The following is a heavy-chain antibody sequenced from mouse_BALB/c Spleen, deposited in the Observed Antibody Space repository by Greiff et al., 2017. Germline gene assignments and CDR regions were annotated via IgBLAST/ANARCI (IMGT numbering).Heavy chain of an antibody. J-gene: IGHJ3*01. CDR1: GYSFTSYW. CDR3: TRGAYYGNSKGFAY. Sequence: EVQLQQSGTVLARPGASVKMSCKASGYSFTSYWMHWVKQRPGQGLEWIGAIYPGNSDTSYNQKFKGKAKLTAVTSASTAYMELSSLTNEDSAVYYCTRGAYYGNSKGFAYWGQGTLVTVSA. D-gene: IGHD2-10*01. V-gene: IGHV1-5*01. CDR2: IYPGNSDT.